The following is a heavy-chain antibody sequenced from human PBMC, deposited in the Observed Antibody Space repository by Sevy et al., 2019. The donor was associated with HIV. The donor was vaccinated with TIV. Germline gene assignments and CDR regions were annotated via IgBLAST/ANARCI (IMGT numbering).Heavy chain of an antibody. V-gene: IGHV3-23*01. J-gene: IGHJ6*02. CDR1: GFTFSSYA. Sequence: GGSLRLSCAASGFTFSSYAMSWVRQAPGKGLEWVSTIRGSGGSTYYADSVKGRFTISRDNSKNTLYFQMNSPRAEVTAVYYCHEDYDSSQLASYYYYGMDVWGQGTTVTVSS. CDR3: HEDYDSSQLASYYYYGMDV. CDR2: IRGSGGST. D-gene: IGHD3-22*01.